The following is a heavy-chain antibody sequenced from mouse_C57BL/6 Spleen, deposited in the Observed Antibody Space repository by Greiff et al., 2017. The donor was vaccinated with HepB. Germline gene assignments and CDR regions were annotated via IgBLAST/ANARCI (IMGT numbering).Heavy chain of an antibody. J-gene: IGHJ3*01. CDR1: GYTFTSYW. CDR3: ARFYYDYDVSFAY. D-gene: IGHD2-4*01. Sequence: VKLQQPGAELVMPGASVKLSCKASGYTFTSYWMHWVKQRPGQGLEWIGEIDPSDSYTNYNQKFKGKSTLTVDKSSSTAYMQLSSLTSEDSAVYYCARFYYDYDVSFAYWGQGTLVTVSA. CDR2: IDPSDSYT. V-gene: IGHV1-69*01.